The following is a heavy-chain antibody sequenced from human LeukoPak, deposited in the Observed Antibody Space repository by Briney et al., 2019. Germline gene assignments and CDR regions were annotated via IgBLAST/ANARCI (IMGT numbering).Heavy chain of an antibody. CDR2: MNPNSGNT. J-gene: IGHJ5*02. V-gene: IGHV1-8*01. D-gene: IGHD3-3*01. Sequence: GASVEVSCKASGYTFTSYDINWVRQATGQGLEWMGGMNPNSGNTGYAQKFQGRVTMTRNTSISTAYMELSSLRSEDTAVYYCARGYDFWSGYYEKKNWFDPWGQGTLVTVSS. CDR3: ARGYDFWSGYYEKKNWFDP. CDR1: GYTFTSYD.